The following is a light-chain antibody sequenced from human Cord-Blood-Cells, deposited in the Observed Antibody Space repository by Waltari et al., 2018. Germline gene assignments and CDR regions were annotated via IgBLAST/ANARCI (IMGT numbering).Light chain of an antibody. CDR2: DAS. CDR1: QSVSSY. CDR3: QQRSNWPIT. Sequence: EIVLTQSPATLSLPPGERATLSCGASQSVSSYLAWYQQKPVQAPRLLIYDASNRATGIPARFSGSGSGTDFTLTISSLEPEDFAVYYCQQRSNWPITFGQGTRLEIK. J-gene: IGKJ5*01. V-gene: IGKV3-11*01.